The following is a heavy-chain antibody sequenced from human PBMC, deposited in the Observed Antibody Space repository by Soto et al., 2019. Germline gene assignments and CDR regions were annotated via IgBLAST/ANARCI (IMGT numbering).Heavy chain of an antibody. V-gene: IGHV3-21*01. J-gene: IGHJ3*02. Sequence: VGPLRHSYRAAGVNFISYSMNWVSQAPVKGLEWVSSISSSSSYIYYADSVKGRFTISRDNAKNSLYLQMNSLRAEDTAVYYCARYSEWLGDAFDIWGQGTMVTVSS. CDR1: GVNFISYS. CDR2: ISSSSSYI. CDR3: ARYSEWLGDAFDI. D-gene: IGHD3-9*01.